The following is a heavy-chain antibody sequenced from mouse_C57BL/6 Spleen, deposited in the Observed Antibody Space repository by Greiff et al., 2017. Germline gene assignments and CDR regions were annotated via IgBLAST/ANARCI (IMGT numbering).Heavy chain of an antibody. CDR2: IYPGNSDT. CDR3: TNYYYGSSPWFAY. CDR1: GYTFTSYW. J-gene: IGHJ3*01. Sequence: VQLKQSGTVLARPGASVKMSCKTSGYTFTSYWMHWVKQRPGQGLEWIGAIYPGNSDTSYNQKFKGKAKLTAVTSASTAYMELSSLTNEDSAVYYCTNYYYGSSPWFAYWGQGTLVTVAA. D-gene: IGHD1-1*01. V-gene: IGHV1-5*01.